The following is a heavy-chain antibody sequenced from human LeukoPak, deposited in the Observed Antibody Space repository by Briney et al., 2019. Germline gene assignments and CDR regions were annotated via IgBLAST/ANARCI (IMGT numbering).Heavy chain of an antibody. CDR2: INPSGVST. CDR3: ARDQDDYGLFDY. V-gene: IGHV1-46*01. Sequence: ASVKVSCKASGNTCTRYYMHWVRQAPGQGLEWMGIINPSGVSTIYAQNFQGRVTMTRDTSTSTVYMELSSLRSEDTAVYYCARDQDDYGLFDYWGQGTLVTVSS. J-gene: IGHJ4*02. CDR1: GNTCTRYY. D-gene: IGHD4-17*01.